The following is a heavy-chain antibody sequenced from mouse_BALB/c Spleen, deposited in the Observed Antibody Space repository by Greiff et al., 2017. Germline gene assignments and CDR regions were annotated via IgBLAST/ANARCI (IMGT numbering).Heavy chain of an antibody. D-gene: IGHD2-12*01. J-gene: IGHJ4*01. V-gene: IGHV1-62-2*01. Sequence: VKLQESGAELVKPGASVKLSCKASGYTFTEYIIHWVKQRSGQGLEWIGWFYPGSGSIKYNEKFKDKATLTADKSSSTVYMELSRLTSEDSAVYFCARHEDYDGDYYAMDYWGQGTSVTVSS. CDR2: FYPGSGSI. CDR1: GYTFTEYI. CDR3: ARHEDYDGDYYAMDY.